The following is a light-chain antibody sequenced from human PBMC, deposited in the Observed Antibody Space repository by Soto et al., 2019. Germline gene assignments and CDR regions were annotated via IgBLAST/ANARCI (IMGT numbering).Light chain of an antibody. CDR3: MQALQTPLS. J-gene: IGKJ4*01. V-gene: IGKV2-28*01. Sequence: DIVLTQSPLSLPVTPGEPASISCRSSQSLLHRNGYNHLDWYLQKPGQSPQLLIYLGSNRASGVPDRFSGSGSGTDFTLKISRVEAEDVGIYYCMQALQTPLSFGGGTKVELK. CDR2: LGS. CDR1: QSLLHRNGYNH.